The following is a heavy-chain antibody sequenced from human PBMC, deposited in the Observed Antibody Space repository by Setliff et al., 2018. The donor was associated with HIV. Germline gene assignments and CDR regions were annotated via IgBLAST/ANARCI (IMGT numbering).Heavy chain of an antibody. CDR2: IYYSGST. CDR1: GDSTSSSSSY. V-gene: IGHV4-39*07. D-gene: IGHD6-6*01. Sequence: PSETLSLTCTVSGDSTSSSSSYWGWIRQPPGKGLEWIGSIYYSGSTYYNPSLKSRTTISVDTSKNEFSLKLSSVTAADTAVYYCARMGAARPLYYYGMDVWGRGTTVTVSS. CDR3: ARMGAARPLYYYGMDV. J-gene: IGHJ6*02.